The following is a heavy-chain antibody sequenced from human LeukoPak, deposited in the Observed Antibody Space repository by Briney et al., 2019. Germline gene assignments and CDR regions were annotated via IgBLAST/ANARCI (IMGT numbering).Heavy chain of an antibody. Sequence: SETLSLTCTVSDGSISSSSYYWGWIRQPPGKGLEWIGSIYSGSTYYNPSLKSRVTISVDTSKNQFSLKLSSVTAADTAVYYCARVGMVRGVISNWFDPWGQGTLVTVSS. CDR1: DGSISSSSYY. D-gene: IGHD3-10*01. J-gene: IGHJ5*02. CDR2: IYSGST. V-gene: IGHV4-39*07. CDR3: ARVGMVRGVISNWFDP.